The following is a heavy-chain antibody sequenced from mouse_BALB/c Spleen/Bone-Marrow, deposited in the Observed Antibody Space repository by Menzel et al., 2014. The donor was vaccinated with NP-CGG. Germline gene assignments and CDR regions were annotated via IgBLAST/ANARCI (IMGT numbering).Heavy chain of an antibody. CDR1: GYTFTDYY. Sequence: VQLQQSGPELVKPGASVKMSCKASGYTFTDYYMDWVKQSHGESFEWIGRVTPYNGVSSYNQKFKGKATLTVDKSCSTAYMELRSLTSDDSAVYYCESRGEYFDVWGAGTTVTVSS. J-gene: IGHJ1*01. V-gene: IGHV1-31*01. CDR3: ESRGEYFDV. CDR2: VTPYNGVS.